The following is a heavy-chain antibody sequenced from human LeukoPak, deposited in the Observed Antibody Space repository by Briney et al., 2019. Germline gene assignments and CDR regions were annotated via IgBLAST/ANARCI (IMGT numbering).Heavy chain of an antibody. CDR3: ARSYDTNFDY. D-gene: IGHD3-3*01. J-gene: IGHJ4*02. CDR2: IYFSGST. V-gene: IGHV4-59*01. CDR1: GGSIRSYY. Sequence: PSETLSLTCTVSGGSIRSYYWSWIRQPPGKGLEWIGYIYFSGSTSYNPSLKSRVTISVDRSKNQFSLKLSSVAAADTAVYYCARSYDTNFDYWGQGTLVTVSS.